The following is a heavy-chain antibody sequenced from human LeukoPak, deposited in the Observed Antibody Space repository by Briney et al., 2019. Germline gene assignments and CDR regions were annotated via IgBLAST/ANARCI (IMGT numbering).Heavy chain of an antibody. CDR3: ARDPRIAAASYFDF. V-gene: IGHV4-61*02. CDR1: GGSISSGSYY. Sequence: SQTLSLTCTVSGGSISSGSYYWSWIRQPAGKGLEWIGRIYTSGSTNYNPSLKSRVTISVDTSKNQFSLKLRSVTAADTAVYYCARDPRIAAASYFDFWGQGTLVTVSS. J-gene: IGHJ4*02. D-gene: IGHD6-13*01. CDR2: IYTSGST.